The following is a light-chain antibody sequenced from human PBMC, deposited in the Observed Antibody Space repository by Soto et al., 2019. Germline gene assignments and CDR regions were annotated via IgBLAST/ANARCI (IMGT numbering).Light chain of an antibody. CDR3: QQYNSYSWT. V-gene: IGKV1-5*01. J-gene: IGKJ1*01. CDR2: DAS. Sequence: DIHMTQSPSTLSASVGDRVTITCRASQTISSWLAWYQQKPGKAPKLLIYDASNLQSGIPSRFSGSGSGTEFTLTISSLQHDDFATYYCQQYNSYSWTFGQGTKADIK. CDR1: QTISSW.